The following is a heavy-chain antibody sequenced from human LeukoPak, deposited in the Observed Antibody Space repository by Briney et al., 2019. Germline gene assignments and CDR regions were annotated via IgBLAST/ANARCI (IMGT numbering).Heavy chain of an antibody. J-gene: IGHJ4*02. CDR1: GFTFSSYA. Sequence: PGGSLRLSCAASGFTFSSYAMHWVRQAPGKGLEWVAVISYDGSNKYYADSVKGRFTISRDNSKNTLYLQMNSLRAEDTAVYYCAKDGHVGGSGYYLNNFDYWGQGTLVTVSS. CDR2: ISYDGSNK. V-gene: IGHV3-30-3*01. CDR3: AKDGHVGGSGYYLNNFDY. D-gene: IGHD3-22*01.